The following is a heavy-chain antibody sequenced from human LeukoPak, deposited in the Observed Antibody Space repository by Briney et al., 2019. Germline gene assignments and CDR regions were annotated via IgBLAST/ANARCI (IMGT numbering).Heavy chain of an antibody. V-gene: IGHV4-61*02. J-gene: IGHJ5*02. D-gene: IGHD6-13*01. Sequence: SETLSLTCTVSGGSINSGSYYWSWIRQPAGKGLEWIGRIYSSGSTNYNPSLKSRVTISVDTSKNQFSLKLSSVTAADTAVYYCARDRYGSSYRFDPWGQGTLVTVSS. CDR1: GGSINSGSYY. CDR2: IYSSGST. CDR3: ARDRYGSSYRFDP.